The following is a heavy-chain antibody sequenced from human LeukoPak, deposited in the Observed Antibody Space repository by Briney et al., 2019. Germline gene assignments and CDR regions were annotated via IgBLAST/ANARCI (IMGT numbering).Heavy chain of an antibody. J-gene: IGHJ3*01. CDR1: GDSVSSNSAA. Sequence: SQTLSLTCAISGDSVSSNSAAWNWLRRSPSRGLEWLGRTYYRSRWHYDYAPSLQSRIVINPDTSRNQFSLQLNSMTPDDAAVYYCARVEVPVGHDVFRFWGQGIVVTVSS. CDR2: TYYRSRWHY. D-gene: IGHD1-1*01. CDR3: ARVEVPVGHDVFRF. V-gene: IGHV6-1*01.